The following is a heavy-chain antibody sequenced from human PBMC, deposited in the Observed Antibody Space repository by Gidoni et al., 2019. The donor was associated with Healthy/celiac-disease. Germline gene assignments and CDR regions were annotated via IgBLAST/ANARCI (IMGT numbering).Heavy chain of an antibody. J-gene: IGHJ6*02. V-gene: IGHV3-9*01. CDR1: GFTFDDYA. Sequence: EVQLVESGGGLVQPGRSLRLSCAASGFTFDDYAMHWVRQAPGKGLEWVSGISWNSGSIGYADSVKGRFTISRDNAKNSLYLQMNSLRAEDTALYYCAKARLRGYYYYYGMDVWGQGTTVTVSS. CDR3: AKARLRGYYYYYGMDV. CDR2: ISWNSGSI. D-gene: IGHD2-15*01.